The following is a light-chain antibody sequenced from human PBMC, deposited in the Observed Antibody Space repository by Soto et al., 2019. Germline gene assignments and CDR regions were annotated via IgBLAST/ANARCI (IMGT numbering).Light chain of an antibody. V-gene: IGLV2-11*01. Sequence: QSVLTQPRSVSGSPGQSVTVSCTGTSSDVGGYNYVSWYQQHPGKAPKLIIYDVSDRPSGVPDRFSGSKSGNTASLTISGLQAEDEADYYCCSYAGSYTYVIFGGGTKVTVL. CDR1: SSDVGGYNY. J-gene: IGLJ2*01. CDR3: CSYAGSYTYVI. CDR2: DVS.